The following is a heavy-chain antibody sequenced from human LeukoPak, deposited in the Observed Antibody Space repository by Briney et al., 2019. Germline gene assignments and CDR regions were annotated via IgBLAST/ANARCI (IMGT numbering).Heavy chain of an antibody. V-gene: IGHV3-23*01. Sequence: GASLRLSCAASGFTFSSYAVSWVRQALGKGLEWVSAISGSGGSTYYADSVKGRFTISRDNSKNTLYLQMNSLRAEDTAVYYCAKDLRWLQYGYWGQGTLVTVSS. CDR1: GFTFSSYA. D-gene: IGHD5-24*01. J-gene: IGHJ4*02. CDR3: AKDLRWLQYGY. CDR2: ISGSGGST.